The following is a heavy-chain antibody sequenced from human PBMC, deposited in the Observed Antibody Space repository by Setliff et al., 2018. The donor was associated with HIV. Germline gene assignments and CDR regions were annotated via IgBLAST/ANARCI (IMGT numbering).Heavy chain of an antibody. V-gene: IGHV3-30*12. D-gene: IGHD6-19*01. CDR3: ARYALAVPGYHNAFDI. Sequence: GSLRLSCATSGFTLSTYGMHWVRQAPGKGLEWVARVHYNGNDKFYVDSVKGRFTISRDNSENTLHLQMNSLRAEDTAVYYCARYALAVPGYHNAFDIWGQGTMVTVSS. CDR1: GFTLSTYG. J-gene: IGHJ3*02. CDR2: VHYNGNDK.